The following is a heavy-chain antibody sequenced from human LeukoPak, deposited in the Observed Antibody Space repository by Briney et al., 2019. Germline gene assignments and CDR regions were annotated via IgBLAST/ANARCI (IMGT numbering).Heavy chain of an antibody. Sequence: SETLSLTCTVSGGSTTISSYDWGWIRQPPGKGLEWIGSIYYSGSTYYNPSLKSRVTISVDTSKNQFSLKLSSVTAADTAVYYCARQAPITMIVVSMTEVYFEYWGQGTLVTVSS. J-gene: IGHJ4*02. CDR1: GGSTTISSYD. CDR3: ARQAPITMIVVSMTEVYFEY. D-gene: IGHD3-22*01. CDR2: IYYSGST. V-gene: IGHV4-39*01.